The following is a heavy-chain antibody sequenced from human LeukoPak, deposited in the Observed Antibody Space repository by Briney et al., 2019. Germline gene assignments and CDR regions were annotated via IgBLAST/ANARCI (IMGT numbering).Heavy chain of an antibody. CDR2: INTNTGNP. CDR1: GYTFTNYA. CDR3: AREYYYGSGSYYTIAHFDY. V-gene: IGHV7-4-1*02. J-gene: IGHJ4*02. D-gene: IGHD3-10*01. Sequence: ASVKVSCKASGYTFTNYAMNWVRQAPGQGLEWMGWINTNTGNPTYAQGFTGRFVFSLDTSVSTAYLQISSLKAEDTAVYYCAREYYYGSGSYYTIAHFDYWGQGTLVTVSS.